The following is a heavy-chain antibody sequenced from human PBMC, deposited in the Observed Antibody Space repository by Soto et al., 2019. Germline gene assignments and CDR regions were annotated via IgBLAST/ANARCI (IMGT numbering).Heavy chain of an antibody. Sequence: PGVPLRLSCAASGFTFSSYAMSWVRQAPGKGLEWVSAISGSGGSTYYADSVKGRFTISRDNSKNTLYLQMNSLRAEDTAVYYSAKDSSPQYYYYYGMDVWGQGTTVTVSS. V-gene: IGHV3-23*01. D-gene: IGHD6-6*01. CDR1: GFTFSSYA. CDR2: ISGSGGST. J-gene: IGHJ6*02. CDR3: AKDSSPQYYYYYGMDV.